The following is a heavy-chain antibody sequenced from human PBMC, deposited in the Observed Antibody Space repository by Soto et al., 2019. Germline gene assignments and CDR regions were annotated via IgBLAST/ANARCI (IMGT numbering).Heavy chain of an antibody. D-gene: IGHD6-6*01. J-gene: IGHJ6*02. V-gene: IGHV4-39*01. CDR1: GGSISISSYY. CDR3: ARQQLVSYYYYGMDV. CDR2: IYYSGST. Sequence: SETLSLTCTVSGGSISISSYYWGWIRQPPGKGLEWIRSIYYSGSTYYNLSLKSRVTISVDTSKNQFSLKLSSVTAADTAVYYCARQQLVSYYYYGMDVCGQGTTVTVSS.